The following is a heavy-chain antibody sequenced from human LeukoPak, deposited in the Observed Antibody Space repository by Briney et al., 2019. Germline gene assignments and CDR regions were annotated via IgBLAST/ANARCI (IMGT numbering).Heavy chain of an antibody. J-gene: IGHJ4*02. Sequence: GGSLRLSCAASGFSFSSYYMSWVRQAPGKGLEWVSIIYGGGSQKYYVDSVKGRFTISTDAAKNSLYLLMNSLRAEDTAVYYCARASLSSLLTFDYWGQGTLVTVSS. CDR2: IYGGGSQK. CDR3: ARASLSSLLTFDY. D-gene: IGHD2-15*01. V-gene: IGHV3-7*01. CDR1: GFSFSSYY.